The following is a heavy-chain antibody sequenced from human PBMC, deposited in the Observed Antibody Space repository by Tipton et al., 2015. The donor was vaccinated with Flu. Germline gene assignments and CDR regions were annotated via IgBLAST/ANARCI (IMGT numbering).Heavy chain of an antibody. D-gene: IGHD1-26*01. V-gene: IGHV4-38-2*01. CDR2: VSRTGST. Sequence: TLSLTCAVSGDSISSDFYWAWIRQFPGKGLEWIGTVSRTGSTIYNPSLKSRVTVSVDTSKNQFSLKLSSVTAADTAVYYCARLTTRTYCPDYWGQGTLVTVSS. J-gene: IGHJ4*02. CDR3: ARLTTRTYCPDY. CDR1: GDSISSDFY.